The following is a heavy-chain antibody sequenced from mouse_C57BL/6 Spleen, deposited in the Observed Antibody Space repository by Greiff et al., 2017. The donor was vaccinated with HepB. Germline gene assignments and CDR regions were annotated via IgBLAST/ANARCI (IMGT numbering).Heavy chain of an antibody. CDR2: IYPRDGST. CDR1: GYTFTSYD. Sequence: VKRQQSGPELVKPGASVKLSCKASGYTFTSYDINWVKQRPGQGLEWIGWIYPRDGSTKYNEKFKGKATLTVDISSSTAYMELHSLTSEDSAVYFCARYHYYGSSGYFDYWGQGTTLTVSS. V-gene: IGHV1-85*01. CDR3: ARYHYYGSSGYFDY. J-gene: IGHJ2*01. D-gene: IGHD1-1*01.